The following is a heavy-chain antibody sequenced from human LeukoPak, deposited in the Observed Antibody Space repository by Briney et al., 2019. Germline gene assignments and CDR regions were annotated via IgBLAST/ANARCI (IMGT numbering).Heavy chain of an antibody. V-gene: IGHV3-74*01. CDR3: ARGPNSNWSGLDF. J-gene: IGHJ4*02. Sequence: GGSLRLSCAASGFIFSSYPLNWVRQAPGRGLVWVSRISPTGSTTSYADSVKGRFTVSRDNAKNTLYLQVNNLRAEDTAVYYCARGPNSNWSGLDFWGQGTLLTVSS. D-gene: IGHD6-6*01. CDR1: GFIFSSYP. CDR2: ISPTGSTT.